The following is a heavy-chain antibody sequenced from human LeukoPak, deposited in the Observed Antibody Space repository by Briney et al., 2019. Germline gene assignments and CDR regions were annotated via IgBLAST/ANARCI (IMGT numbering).Heavy chain of an antibody. CDR1: GGSFSGYY. V-gene: IGHV4-34*01. J-gene: IGHJ5*02. CDR3: ARGWVVPASRGFDWYDP. Sequence: SETLSPTCAVYGGSFSGYYWSWIRQPPGKGLEWIGEINHSGSTNYNPSLKSRVTISVDTSKNQFSLKLSSVTAADTAVYYCARGWVVPASRGFDWYDPWGQGTLVTVSS. D-gene: IGHD2-2*01. CDR2: INHSGST.